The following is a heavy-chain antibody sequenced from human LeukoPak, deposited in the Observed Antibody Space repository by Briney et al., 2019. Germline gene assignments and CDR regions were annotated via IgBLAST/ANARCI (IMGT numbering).Heavy chain of an antibody. J-gene: IGHJ4*02. CDR3: VRVRDGSNYHFDL. Sequence: GGSLRLSCAASGFTFNTYAMTWVRQAQGKGPEWVSYVGADGSPISYAASGRGRLTISRGNTKNSLYLQMNSLRPEDTAVYYCVRVRDGSNYHFDLWGQGTLVTVSS. V-gene: IGHV3-48*04. CDR1: GFTFNTYA. CDR2: VGADGSPI. D-gene: IGHD5-24*01.